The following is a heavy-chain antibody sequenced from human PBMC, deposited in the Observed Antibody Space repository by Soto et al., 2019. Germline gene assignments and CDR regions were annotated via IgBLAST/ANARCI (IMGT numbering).Heavy chain of an antibody. J-gene: IGHJ3*02. CDR1: GYTFTKYA. D-gene: IGHD4-4*01. V-gene: IGHV1-18*01. Sequence: QVQLMQSGAEVKKPGASVKVSCKASGYTFTKYAITWVRQAPGQGLEWMGWISRYNDNTHYAQKLQGRVTMTTDTSTSTAYMEVRSLRSDDTAVYDCARDVGYSNYAGHPFDIWGQGTMVPVSA. CDR3: ARDVGYSNYAGHPFDI. CDR2: ISRYNDNT.